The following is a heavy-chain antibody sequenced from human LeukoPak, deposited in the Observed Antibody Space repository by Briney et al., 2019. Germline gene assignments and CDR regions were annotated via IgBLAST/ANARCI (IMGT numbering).Heavy chain of an antibody. V-gene: IGHV4-59*08. CDR1: GAPVRRSC. CDR2: IYYSGTT. J-gene: IGHJ4*02. D-gene: IGHD3-22*01. Sequence: SERESPVLPVSGAPVRRSCLSWTRQPPGKGLEWIGYIYYSGTTKYNPSLKSRVTISVDTSKNQFSLKLSSVTAADTAVNYCATGRDRIGYCQHLDYWGQGILVTVSS. CDR3: ATGRDRIGYCQHLDY.